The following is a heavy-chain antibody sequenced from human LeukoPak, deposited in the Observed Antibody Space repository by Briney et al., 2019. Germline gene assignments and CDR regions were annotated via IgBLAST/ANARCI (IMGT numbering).Heavy chain of an antibody. D-gene: IGHD2-2*01. V-gene: IGHV3-30*04. CDR2: ISYDGSNK. CDR3: ARDLAPAAPNGVGY. J-gene: IGHJ4*02. Sequence: GRSLRLSCAASGFSFSSYAMRWVRQAPGKGLEWVAVISYDGSNKYYADSVKGRFTNSRDNSRNTLYLQMNSLRAEDTAMYYCARDLAPAAPNGVGYWGQGTLVTVSS. CDR1: GFSFSSYA.